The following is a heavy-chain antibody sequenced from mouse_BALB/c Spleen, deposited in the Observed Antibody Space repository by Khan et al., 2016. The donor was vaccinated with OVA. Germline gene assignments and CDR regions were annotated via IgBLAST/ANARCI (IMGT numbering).Heavy chain of an antibody. CDR2: IRSAGKT. J-gene: IGHJ3*01. Sequence: QVQLKESGPGLVRPSQTLSITCTVSGFSLTTYGVHWVRQSPGKGLEWLGVIRSAGKTDYNAAFLSRLSITNDNSKNQVFFKMNSLPADDTAMYYCARNSYMYDFTYWGQGTLVTVSA. CDR3: ARNSYMYDFTY. V-gene: IGHV2-2*01. CDR1: GFSLTTYG. D-gene: IGHD2-14*01.